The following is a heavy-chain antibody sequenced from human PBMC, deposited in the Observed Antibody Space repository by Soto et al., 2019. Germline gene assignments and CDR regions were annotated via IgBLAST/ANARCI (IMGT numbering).Heavy chain of an antibody. V-gene: IGHV1-2*02. J-gene: IGHJ6*02. D-gene: IGHD2-2*01. CDR3: SRERYQVISDGMDV. Sequence: ASVKVSCKASGYTFTGYYMHWLRQAPVQGLEWMGWINPNSGGTNYAQKFQGRVPLSRDTSINTAYLELTRVRWYDAAVYFCSRERYQVISDGMDVWGQGTTVTVSS. CDR1: GYTFTGYY. CDR2: INPNSGGT.